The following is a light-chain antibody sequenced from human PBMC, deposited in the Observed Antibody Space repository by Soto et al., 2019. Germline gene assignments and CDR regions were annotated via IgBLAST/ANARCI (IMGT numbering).Light chain of an antibody. Sequence: QSALTQPASVSGSPGQSITISCTGTSSDVGSYNLVSWYQQYPGKAPKLTIYEGSKRPSGVSNRFSGSKSGNTASLTISGLQAEDEADYYCCSYTSSSTRVFGGGTKLTVL. CDR3: CSYTSSSTRV. CDR1: SSDVGSYNL. J-gene: IGLJ2*01. V-gene: IGLV2-14*02. CDR2: EGS.